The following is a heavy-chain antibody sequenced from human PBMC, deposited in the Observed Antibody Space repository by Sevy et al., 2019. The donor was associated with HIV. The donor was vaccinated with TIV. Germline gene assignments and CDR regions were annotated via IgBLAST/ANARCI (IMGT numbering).Heavy chain of an antibody. Sequence: GGSLRLSCAASGFTFSTHWMSWVRQAPGKGLEWVANIKKDGSEKYYVDSVKGRFTISRDNAKNSLFLQMNSLRAEDAGVYYCAKDVYWGQGTLVTVSS. CDR3: AKDVY. J-gene: IGHJ4*02. CDR1: GFTFSTHW. CDR2: IKKDGSEK. V-gene: IGHV3-7*03.